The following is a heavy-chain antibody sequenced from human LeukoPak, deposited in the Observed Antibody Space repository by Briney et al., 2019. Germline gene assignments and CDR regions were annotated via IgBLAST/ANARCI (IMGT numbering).Heavy chain of an antibody. CDR1: GGSFSSYY. D-gene: IGHD3-22*01. V-gene: IGHV4-34*01. J-gene: IGHJ4*02. CDR3: ARGNLYYYDSSGYYFKFDY. CDR2: INHSGST. Sequence: SEALSLTCAVYGGSFSSYYWSWIRQPPGKRLEWIAEINHSGSTNYNPSLRSRVTISVYTSKNQFSLKLSSVTAADTAVYYCARGNLYYYDSSGYYFKFDYWGQGTLVTVSS.